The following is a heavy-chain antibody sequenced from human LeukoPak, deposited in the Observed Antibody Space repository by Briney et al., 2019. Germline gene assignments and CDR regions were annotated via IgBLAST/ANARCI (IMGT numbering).Heavy chain of an antibody. V-gene: IGHV3-7*01. D-gene: IGHD1-26*01. CDR2: INQDGGDT. CDR1: GFNFGSYW. CDR3: ARISRSRRSLDY. J-gene: IGHJ4*02. Sequence: GGSLRLSYAVSGFNFGSYWMSWVRQAPGKGLEWVANINQDGGDTYYVASVKGRFTISRDNAKKSLKLQLNSLRAEDTAVYYCARISRSRRSLDYWCQGSIVTV.